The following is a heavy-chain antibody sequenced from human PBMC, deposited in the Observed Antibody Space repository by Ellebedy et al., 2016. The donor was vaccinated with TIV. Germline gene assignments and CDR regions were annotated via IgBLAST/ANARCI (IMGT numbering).Heavy chain of an antibody. CDR1: GFNFNNYG. D-gene: IGHD3-10*01. CDR3: ARDLSGRFDP. CDR2: NPSDGGSK. V-gene: IGHV3-30*03. J-gene: IGHJ5*02. Sequence: GGSLRLXCAVSGFNFNNYGMFWVRQAPGKGLEWVAINPSDGGSKYYADSVKGRFTISRDNSKNTLYLQMDSLRVEDTAVYYCARDLSGRFDPWGQGTLVTVSS.